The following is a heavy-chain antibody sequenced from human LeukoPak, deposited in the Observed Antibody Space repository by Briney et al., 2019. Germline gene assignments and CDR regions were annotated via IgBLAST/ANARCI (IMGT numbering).Heavy chain of an antibody. CDR1: GGAINSYH. Sequence: SETLSLTCTVSGGAINSYHWTWIRQPPGKGLEWIGYIYYNGNTNYNPSLESRVTTSIDTSNNQFSLRLRSVSAADTAVYYCARDSSGSYYWGQGTLVTVSS. V-gene: IGHV4-59*01. CDR2: IYYNGNT. J-gene: IGHJ4*02. D-gene: IGHD1-26*01. CDR3: ARDSSGSYY.